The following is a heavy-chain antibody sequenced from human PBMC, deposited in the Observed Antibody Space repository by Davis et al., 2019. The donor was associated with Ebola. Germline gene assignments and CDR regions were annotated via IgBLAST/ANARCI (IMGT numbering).Heavy chain of an antibody. Sequence: GESLKISCAGSGFTFSTYWMTWVRQAPGKGLEWVANIKQDGTEKYYVDSVKGRFTISRDNAENSVDLQMNSLRAEDTAVYYCARGPPYDSGSYPWVYWGQGPLVTVSS. V-gene: IGHV3-7*01. D-gene: IGHD3-10*01. CDR3: ARGPPYDSGSYPWVY. CDR1: GFTFSTYW. CDR2: IKQDGTEK. J-gene: IGHJ4*02.